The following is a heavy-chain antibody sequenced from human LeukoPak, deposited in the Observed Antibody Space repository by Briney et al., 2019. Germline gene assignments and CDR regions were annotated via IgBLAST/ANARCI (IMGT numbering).Heavy chain of an antibody. CDR2: IYYSGST. CDR3: ARVVPAAPQLNWFDP. D-gene: IGHD2-2*01. J-gene: IGHJ5*02. CDR1: GGSISSYY. Sequence: PSETLSLTCTVSGGSISSYYWSWIRQPPGKGLEWIGYIYYSGSTYYNPSLKSRVTISVDTSKNQFSLKLSSVTAADTAVYYCARVVPAAPQLNWFDPWGQGTLVTVSS. V-gene: IGHV4-30-4*01.